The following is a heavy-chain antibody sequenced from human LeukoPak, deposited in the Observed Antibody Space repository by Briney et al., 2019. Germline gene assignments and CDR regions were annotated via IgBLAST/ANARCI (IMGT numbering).Heavy chain of an antibody. CDR1: GYTFTGFY. Sequence: GASVKVSCKASGYTFTGFYMHWVRQAPGQGLEWMGWINPNTGATNYAQNFQGRVTMTRDTSISTAYMELSRLRSDDTAVYYCASSRMWRGMVYGGYWGQGTLVTVSS. D-gene: IGHD2-8*01. V-gene: IGHV1-2*02. J-gene: IGHJ4*02. CDR2: INPNTGAT. CDR3: ASSRMWRGMVYGGY.